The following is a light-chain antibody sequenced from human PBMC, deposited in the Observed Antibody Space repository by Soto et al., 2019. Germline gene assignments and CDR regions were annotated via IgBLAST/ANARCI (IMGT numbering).Light chain of an antibody. CDR3: QEYNNYWT. V-gene: IGKV1-5*01. Sequence: DIQMTQSPSTLSASVGDTVTITCRASQTISRWLAWYQQKPGKAPRLLIYTASTLESGVPSRFSASGSGTEFTLTISSLHPDDFATYYCQEYNNYWTFGQGTTVDIK. CDR1: QTISRW. J-gene: IGKJ1*01. CDR2: TAS.